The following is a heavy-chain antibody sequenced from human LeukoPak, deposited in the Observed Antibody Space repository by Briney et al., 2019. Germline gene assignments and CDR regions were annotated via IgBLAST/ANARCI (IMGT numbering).Heavy chain of an antibody. J-gene: IGHJ6*03. V-gene: IGHV1-69*13. CDR2: IIPIFGTA. D-gene: IGHD2-2*01. Sequence: SVKVSCKASGGTFSSYAISWVRQAPGQGLEWMGGIIPIFGTANYAQKFQGRVTITADESTSTAYMELSSLRSEDTAVYYCARSPLAYCSSTSCPDRVYYYYCYMDVWGKGTTVTVSS. CDR3: ARSPLAYCSSTSCPDRVYYYYCYMDV. CDR1: GGTFSSYA.